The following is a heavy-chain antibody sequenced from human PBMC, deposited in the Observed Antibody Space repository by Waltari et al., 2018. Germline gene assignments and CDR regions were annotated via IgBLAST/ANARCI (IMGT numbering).Heavy chain of an antibody. D-gene: IGHD3-3*01. Sequence: QVQLVESGGCVVQPGRSLRLSCAASGFTFSSYGMHWVRQAPGKGLEWVAVIWYDGSNKYYADSVKGRFTISRDNSKNTLYLQMNSLRAEDTAVYYCAKGLYDFWSGYSSPFDYWGQGTLVTVSS. V-gene: IGHV3-33*06. CDR2: IWYDGSNK. CDR3: AKGLYDFWSGYSSPFDY. J-gene: IGHJ4*02. CDR1: GFTFSSYG.